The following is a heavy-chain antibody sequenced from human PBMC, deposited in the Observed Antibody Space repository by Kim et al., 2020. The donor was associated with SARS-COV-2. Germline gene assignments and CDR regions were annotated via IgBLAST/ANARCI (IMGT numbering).Heavy chain of an antibody. V-gene: IGHV4-39*01. CDR2: IYYSGST. Sequence: SETLSLTCTVSGGSISSSSYYWGWIRQPPGKGLEWIGSIYYSGSTYYNPSLKSRVTISVDTSKNQFSLKLSSVTAADTAVYYCARDLYDFWSGYSHFDYWGQGTLVTVSS. CDR3: ARDLYDFWSGYSHFDY. J-gene: IGHJ4*02. CDR1: GGSISSSSYY. D-gene: IGHD3-3*01.